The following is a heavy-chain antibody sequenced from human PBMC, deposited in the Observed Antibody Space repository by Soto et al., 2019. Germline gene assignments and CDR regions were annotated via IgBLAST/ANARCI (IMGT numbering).Heavy chain of an antibody. V-gene: IGHV3-7*01. CDR2: VKYDGSQT. CDR3: TRDFQGPLDYGMDV. J-gene: IGHJ6*02. Sequence: PGGSLRLSCADSGFTFSSYWMSWVRQAPGQGLEWVANVKYDGSQTYYVGSVKGRFTISRDNAKNSLYLQMNSLRAEDTAVYYCTRDFQGPLDYGMDVWGQGTTVTSP. D-gene: IGHD1-1*01. CDR1: GFTFSSYW.